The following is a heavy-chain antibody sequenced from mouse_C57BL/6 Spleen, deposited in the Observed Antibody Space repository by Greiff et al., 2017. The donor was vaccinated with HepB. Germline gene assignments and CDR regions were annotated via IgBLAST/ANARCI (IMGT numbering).Heavy chain of an antibody. CDR1: GYTFTSYG. CDR3: ARSHDGNYFDY. Sequence: VQLVESGAELARPGASVKLSCKASGYTFTSYGISWVKQRTGQGLEWIGEIYPRSGNTYYNEKFKGKATLTADKSSSTAYMELRSLTSEDSAVYFCARSHDGNYFDYWGQGTTLTVSS. J-gene: IGHJ2*01. D-gene: IGHD1-1*01. V-gene: IGHV1-81*01. CDR2: IYPRSGNT.